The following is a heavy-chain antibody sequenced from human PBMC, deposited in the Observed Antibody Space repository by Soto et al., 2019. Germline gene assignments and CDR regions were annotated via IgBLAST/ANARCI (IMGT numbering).Heavy chain of an antibody. CDR3: ARVIEAYSNYGMDA. J-gene: IGHJ6*02. CDR2: TTDTGGDT. D-gene: IGHD3-16*02. CDR1: GITFGSRA. V-gene: IGHV3-23*01. Sequence: PGGSLRLSCVASGITFGSRAMSWVRQAPGEGLEWVSTTTDTGGDTKYADSVRGRFTISRDNSKNTLYLQMNSLRAEDTAVYYCARVIEAYSNYGMDAWGQGTTVTVSS.